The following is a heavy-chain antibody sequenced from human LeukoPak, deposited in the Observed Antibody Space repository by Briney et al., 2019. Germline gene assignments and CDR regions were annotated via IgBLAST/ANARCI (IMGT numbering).Heavy chain of an antibody. CDR1: GGTFSSYA. CDR2: IIPILGIA. Sequence: SVKVSCKASGGTFSSYAISWVRQAPGQGLEWMGRIIPILGIANYAQKFQGRVTITADKSTSTAYMELSSLRSEDTAVYYCARREGPGTDRYDYWGQGTLVTVSS. D-gene: IGHD1-26*01. J-gene: IGHJ4*02. V-gene: IGHV1-69*04. CDR3: ARREGPGTDRYDY.